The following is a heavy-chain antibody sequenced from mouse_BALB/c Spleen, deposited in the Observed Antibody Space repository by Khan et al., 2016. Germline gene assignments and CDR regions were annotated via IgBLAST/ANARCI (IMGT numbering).Heavy chain of an antibody. CDR1: GFTFSSYT. CDR3: ARERRARADGSFDY. D-gene: IGHD3-1*01. CDR2: ISNGGGST. Sequence: EVELVESGGGLVQPGGSLKLSCAASGFTFSSYTMSWVRQTPEKRLEWVAYISNGGGSTYYPDTVKGRFTISRDNAKNTLYLQMSSLKSEDTAMYYCARERRARADGSFDYWGQGTTLTVSS. V-gene: IGHV5-12-2*01. J-gene: IGHJ2*01.